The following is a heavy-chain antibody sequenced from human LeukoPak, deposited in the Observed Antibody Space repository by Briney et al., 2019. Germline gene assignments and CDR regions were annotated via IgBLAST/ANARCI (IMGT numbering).Heavy chain of an antibody. CDR3: VSLTYGSGTSLFDY. CDR1: GFTFSSYW. J-gene: IGHJ4*02. D-gene: IGHD3-10*01. V-gene: IGHV3-74*01. CDR2: INSGGSST. Sequence: PGGSLRLSCAASGFTFSSYWMHWVRQAPGKGLVWVSRINSGGSSTTYADSVKGRFTISRDNAKNTLYLQMNSLRAEDTAVYYCVSLTYGSGTSLFDYWGQGTLVTVSS.